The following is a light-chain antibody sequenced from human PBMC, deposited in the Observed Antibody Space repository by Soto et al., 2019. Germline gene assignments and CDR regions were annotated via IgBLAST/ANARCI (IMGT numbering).Light chain of an antibody. CDR1: SNDVGGFNY. Sequence: QSVLTQPASVSGSPGQSITISCTGTSNDVGGFNYVSWYQQHPGKVPKVMIYDVSSRPSGVSNRFSGSKSGNTASLTISGLQAEDEADYYCNSYTTSGTWVFGGGTKLTVL. V-gene: IGLV2-14*01. CDR2: DVS. J-gene: IGLJ3*02. CDR3: NSYTTSGTWV.